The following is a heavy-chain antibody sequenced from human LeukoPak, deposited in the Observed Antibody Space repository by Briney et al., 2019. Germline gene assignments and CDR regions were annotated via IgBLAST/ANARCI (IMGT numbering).Heavy chain of an antibody. D-gene: IGHD2-15*01. CDR1: GFTFSSSW. J-gene: IGHJ4*02. V-gene: IGHV3-23*01. CDR2: ITGGGDTT. Sequence: TGGSLRLSCAASGFTFSSSWMTWVRQAPGKGLEWVSSITGGGDTTYYADSVRGRFTISRDNSKNTLSLQINSLRAEDTAVYYCAKERSEVVVAATNYWGQGTLVTVSS. CDR3: AKERSEVVVAATNY.